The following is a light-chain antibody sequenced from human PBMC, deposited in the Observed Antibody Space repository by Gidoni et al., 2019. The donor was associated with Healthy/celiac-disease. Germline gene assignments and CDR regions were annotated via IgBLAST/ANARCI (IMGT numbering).Light chain of an antibody. V-gene: IGKV1-27*01. CDR2: AAS. CDR1: QGISNY. J-gene: IGKJ4*01. Sequence: DIQMTQSPSSLSASVGDRVTITCRASQGISNYLAWYQQKPGKVPKLLIYAASTLQSGVPSRFSGSGSGTDFTLTISSLQPEDVATYYCQKYNSAPPLTFXGXTKVEIK. CDR3: QKYNSAPPLT.